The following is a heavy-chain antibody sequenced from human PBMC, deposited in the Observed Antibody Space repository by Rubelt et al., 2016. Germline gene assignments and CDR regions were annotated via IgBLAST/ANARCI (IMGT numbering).Heavy chain of an antibody. V-gene: IGHV4-39*07. CDR2: IHYTGST. CDR3: ARGKTVAEY. CDR1: GGSISSSSYN. Sequence: QLQLQESGPGLVKSSETLSLSCTVSGGSISSSSYNWGWIRQTPGKGLEWIGSIHYTGSTFYDPSLQSRVTISVDTSKNQVSLKLNSVTAADTAVYYCARGKTVAEYWGQGTLITVSS. J-gene: IGHJ4*02. D-gene: IGHD6-19*01.